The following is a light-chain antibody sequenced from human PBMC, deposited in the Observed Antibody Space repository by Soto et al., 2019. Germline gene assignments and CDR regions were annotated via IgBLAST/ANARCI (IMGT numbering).Light chain of an antibody. Sequence: QSVLTQPPSVSGAPGQRVTISCTGSSSNIGAGYDVHWYQQLPGTAPKLLIYGNSNRPSGVPDRFSGSKSGTSASLAITGLQAEDEADYYCQSYDSSLVNWVFGGGTKVTVL. J-gene: IGLJ3*02. CDR1: SSNIGAGYD. V-gene: IGLV1-40*01. CDR2: GNS. CDR3: QSYDSSLVNWV.